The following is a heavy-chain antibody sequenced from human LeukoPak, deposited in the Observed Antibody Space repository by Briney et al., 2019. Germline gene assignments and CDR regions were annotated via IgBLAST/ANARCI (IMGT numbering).Heavy chain of an antibody. D-gene: IGHD2-2*01. Sequence: SSVKVSCKASGYTFTDYYMHWVRQAPGQGFEWMGWINPNDGDTNYAQKFQGRVTMTRDTSISTAHMEVSRLRSDDTAVYYCARANFLYCSSSTCLFDYWGQGTLVTVSS. CDR2: INPNDGDT. V-gene: IGHV1-2*02. CDR1: GYTFTDYY. J-gene: IGHJ4*02. CDR3: ARANFLYCSSSTCLFDY.